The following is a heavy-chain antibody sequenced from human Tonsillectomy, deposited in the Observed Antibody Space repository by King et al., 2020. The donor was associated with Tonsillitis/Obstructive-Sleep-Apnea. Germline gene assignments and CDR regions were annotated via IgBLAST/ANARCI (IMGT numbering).Heavy chain of an antibody. CDR3: TRDLDSESSGYYDY. J-gene: IGHJ4*02. Sequence: VQLVESGGGLVQPGGSLRLSCAASGFTFSSYWMHWVRQAPGKGLVWVSHINSDGSSTTYADSVKGRFTISRDNAKNTLYLQMNSLRGEDTAVYYCTRDLDSESSGYYDYWGQGTLVTVSS. CDR2: INSDGSST. V-gene: IGHV3-74*01. D-gene: IGHD3-22*01. CDR1: GFTFSSYW.